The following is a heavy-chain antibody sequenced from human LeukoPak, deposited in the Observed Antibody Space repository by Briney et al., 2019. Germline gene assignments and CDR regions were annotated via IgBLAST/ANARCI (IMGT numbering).Heavy chain of an antibody. J-gene: IGHJ4*02. D-gene: IGHD3-22*01. CDR1: GFTFSSYA. V-gene: IGHV3-21*01. Sequence: GGSLRLSCAASGFTFSSYAMNWVRQAPGKGLEWVSSISSSSSYIYYADSVKGRFTISRDNAKNSLYLQMNSLRAEDTAVYYCARREYYYDSSGYHDYWGQGTLVTVSS. CDR3: ARREYYYDSSGYHDY. CDR2: ISSSSSYI.